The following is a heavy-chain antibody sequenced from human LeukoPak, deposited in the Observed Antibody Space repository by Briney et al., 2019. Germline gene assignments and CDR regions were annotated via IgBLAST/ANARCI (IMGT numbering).Heavy chain of an antibody. V-gene: IGHV1-24*01. Sequence: ASVKVSCKVSGYTLTELSMHWVRQAPGKGLEWMGGSNPENGKTFYVQKFKGRVSMTEDTSTDTAYMELSSLRSEDTAVYYCATDPRHCSNSNSCYNYWGQGTLVTVSS. CDR2: SNPENGKT. CDR1: GYTLTELS. D-gene: IGHD2-2*02. J-gene: IGHJ4*02. CDR3: ATDPRHCSNSNSCYNY.